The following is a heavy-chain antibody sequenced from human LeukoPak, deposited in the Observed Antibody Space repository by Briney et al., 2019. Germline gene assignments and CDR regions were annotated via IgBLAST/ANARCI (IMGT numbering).Heavy chain of an antibody. Sequence: GGSLRLSCAASGFTFSSYSMNWVRQAPGKGLEWVSSISSSSSYIYYADSVKGRFTISRDNAKNSLYPQMNSLRAEDTAVYYCARPIAADAFDIWGQGTMVTVSS. CDR1: GFTFSSYS. CDR3: ARPIAADAFDI. V-gene: IGHV3-21*01. CDR2: ISSSSSYI. D-gene: IGHD6-13*01. J-gene: IGHJ3*02.